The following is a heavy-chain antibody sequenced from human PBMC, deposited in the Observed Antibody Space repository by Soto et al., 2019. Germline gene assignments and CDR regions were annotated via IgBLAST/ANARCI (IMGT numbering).Heavy chain of an antibody. CDR1: GGTFSSYA. CDR3: ARAYCSSTSCYTFGWTYYGMDV. Sequence: QVQLVQSGAEVKKPGSSVKVSCKASGGTFSSYAISWARQAPGQGLEWMGGIIPIFGTANYAQKFQGRVTITADESTSTAYMELSSLRSEDTAVYYCARAYCSSTSCYTFGWTYYGMDVWGQGTTVTVSS. D-gene: IGHD2-2*02. V-gene: IGHV1-69*01. J-gene: IGHJ6*02. CDR2: IIPIFGTA.